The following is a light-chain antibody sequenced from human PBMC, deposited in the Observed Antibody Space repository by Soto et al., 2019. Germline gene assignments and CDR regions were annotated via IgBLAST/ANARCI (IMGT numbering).Light chain of an antibody. CDR3: QQYNNWPLTWT. V-gene: IGKV3-15*01. CDR2: GAS. CDR1: QSVSTN. Sequence: EIVLTQSPATLSLSPGERATLSCRASQSVSTNLAWYQQRAGQAPRLLIYGASTRATGIPARFSGSGSGTEFTLTISSLQSEDFAVYFCQQYNNWPLTWTFGQGTKVDIK. J-gene: IGKJ1*01.